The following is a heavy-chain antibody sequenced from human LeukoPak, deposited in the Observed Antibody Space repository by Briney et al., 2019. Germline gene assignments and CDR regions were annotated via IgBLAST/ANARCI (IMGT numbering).Heavy chain of an antibody. V-gene: IGHV1-46*01. CDR2: INPRGGST. J-gene: IGHJ4*02. D-gene: IGHD1-26*01. CDR1: GYTFTSHF. CDR3: ARDQWKVGATKPNY. Sequence: ASVKVSCKASGYTFTSHFMHWVRQAPGQGLEWMGIINPRGGSTSYTQKFQGRVTMTRDTSTSTVYMELSSLRSEDTAVYYCARDQWKVGATKPNYWGQGTLVTVSS.